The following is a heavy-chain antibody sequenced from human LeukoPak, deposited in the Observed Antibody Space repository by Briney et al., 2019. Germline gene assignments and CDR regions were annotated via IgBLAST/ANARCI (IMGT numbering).Heavy chain of an antibody. V-gene: IGHV1-2*04. Sequence: ASVKVFCKASGYTFTGYYMHWVRQAPGQGLEWMGWINPNSGGTNYAQKFQGWVTMTRDTSISTAYMELSRLRSDDTAVYYCARGQAVYSYAITSPDYWGQGTLVTVSS. J-gene: IGHJ4*02. D-gene: IGHD5-18*01. CDR1: GYTFTGYY. CDR2: INPNSGGT. CDR3: ARGQAVYSYAITSPDY.